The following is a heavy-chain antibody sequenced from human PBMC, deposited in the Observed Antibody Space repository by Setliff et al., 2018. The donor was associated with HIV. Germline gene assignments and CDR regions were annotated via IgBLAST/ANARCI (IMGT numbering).Heavy chain of an antibody. J-gene: IGHJ4*02. D-gene: IGHD2-21*02. V-gene: IGHV3-33*01. Sequence: PGGSLRLSCAASGFTFSSYGMHWVRQAPGKGLEWVAVIWYDGSNKHYADSVEGRFTISRDNAKNSLYLQMNSLRAEDTAVYYCARDSIRGDRLRYWGQGTLVTVSS. CDR1: GFTFSSYG. CDR3: ARDSIRGDRLRY. CDR2: IWYDGSNK.